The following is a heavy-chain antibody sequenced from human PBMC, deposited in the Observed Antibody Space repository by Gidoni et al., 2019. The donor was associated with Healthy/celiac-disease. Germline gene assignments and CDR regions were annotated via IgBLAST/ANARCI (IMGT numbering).Heavy chain of an antibody. CDR3: ARVVAATNWFDP. CDR2: SSWNSGSI. D-gene: IGHD2-15*01. CDR1: GFTFDDYA. J-gene: IGHJ5*02. Sequence: EVQLVESGGGLVQPGRSLRRSCAASGFTFDDYAMHWVRQAPGKGLEWVSGSSWNSGSIGYADSVKGRFTISRDNAKNSLYLQMNSLRAEDTALYYCARVVAATNWFDPWGQGTLVTVSS. V-gene: IGHV3-9*01.